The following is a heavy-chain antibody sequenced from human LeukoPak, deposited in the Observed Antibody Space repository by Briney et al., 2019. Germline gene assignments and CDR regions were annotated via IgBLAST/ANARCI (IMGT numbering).Heavy chain of an antibody. CDR2: ISSSSSYI. V-gene: IGHV3-21*04. J-gene: IGHJ4*02. CDR1: GFTFSSYS. Sequence: GGSLRLSCAASGFTFSSYSMNWVRQAPGKGLEWVSSISSSSSYIYYADSVKGRFTISRDNSENTLYLQMNSLRADDTAVYYCAKVGIAVSGRIDYWGQGTLVTVSS. D-gene: IGHD6-19*01. CDR3: AKVGIAVSGRIDY.